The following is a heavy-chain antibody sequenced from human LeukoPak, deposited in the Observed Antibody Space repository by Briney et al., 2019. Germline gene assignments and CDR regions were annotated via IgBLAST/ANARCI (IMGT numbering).Heavy chain of an antibody. Sequence: ASVKVSCKASAYTFTSYYMHWVRHAPGQGLEWMGIINPSGGSTSYAQKFQGRVTMTRDMSTSTVYMELSSLRSEDTAVYYCARGPGDVLGDYWGQGTLVTVSS. CDR1: AYTFTSYY. D-gene: IGHD2-8*01. CDR3: ARGPGDVLGDY. J-gene: IGHJ4*02. CDR2: INPSGGST. V-gene: IGHV1-46*01.